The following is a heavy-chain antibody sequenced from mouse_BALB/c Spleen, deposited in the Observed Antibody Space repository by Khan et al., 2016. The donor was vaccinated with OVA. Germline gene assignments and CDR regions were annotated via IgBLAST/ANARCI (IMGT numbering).Heavy chain of an antibody. CDR2: MIYSGYT. CDR3: ARSTYKYAFAY. J-gene: IGHJ3*01. Sequence: EVQLQESGPSLVQPSQTLSLTCSVTGDSITSGFWSWVRKFSGNKLEYMGYMIYSGYTYYNPSLKGRFSITRHTSKNQYYLQLNSVTTEDTATYYCARSTYKYAFAYWGQGALVTVSA. D-gene: IGHD1-3*01. CDR1: GDSITSGF. V-gene: IGHV3-8*02.